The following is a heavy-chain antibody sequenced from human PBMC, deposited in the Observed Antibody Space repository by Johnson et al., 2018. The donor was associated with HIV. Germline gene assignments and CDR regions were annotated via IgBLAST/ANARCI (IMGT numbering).Heavy chain of an antibody. V-gene: IGHV3-7*03. CDR2: IKQDGSEK. CDR1: GFTFSSYW. CDR3: ALSTSWSIAFDI. Sequence: VQVVESGGGLVQPGGSLRLSCAASGFTFSSYWMSWVRQAPGKGLEWVANIKQDGSEKYYVDSVKGRFTISRDNSDNTLFLQMNSLRADDTAMYYCALSTSWSIAFDIWGQGTMVTVSS. J-gene: IGHJ3*02. D-gene: IGHD6-13*01.